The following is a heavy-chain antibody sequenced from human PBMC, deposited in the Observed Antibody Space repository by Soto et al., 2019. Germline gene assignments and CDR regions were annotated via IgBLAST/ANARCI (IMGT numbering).Heavy chain of an antibody. J-gene: IGHJ6*02. Sequence: PSETLSLTCTVSGGSISSYYWSWIRQPPGKGLEWIGYIYYSGSTNYNPSLKSRVTISVDTSKNQFSLKLSSVTAEDTAVYYCARSGETYYYDSSGYGPYYYYGMDVWGQGTTVTVSS. V-gene: IGHV4-59*01. CDR2: IYYSGST. CDR1: GGSISSYY. CDR3: ARSGETYYYDSSGYGPYYYYGMDV. D-gene: IGHD3-22*01.